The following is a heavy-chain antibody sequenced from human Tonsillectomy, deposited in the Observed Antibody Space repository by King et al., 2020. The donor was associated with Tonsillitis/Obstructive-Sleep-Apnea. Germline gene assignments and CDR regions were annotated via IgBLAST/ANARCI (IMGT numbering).Heavy chain of an antibody. V-gene: IGHV3-48*02. CDR2: ISSSSSTI. CDR1: GFTFSSYS. D-gene: IGHD2-15*01. J-gene: IGHJ4*02. Sequence: VQLVESGGGLVQPGGSLRLSCAASGFTFSSYSMNWVRQAPGKGLEWVSYISSSSSTIYYADSVKGRFTISRENAKNSLYLQMNSLRDEDTAVYYCARGRPIYCSGGSCYSVFDYWGQGTLVTVSS. CDR3: ARGRPIYCSGGSCYSVFDY.